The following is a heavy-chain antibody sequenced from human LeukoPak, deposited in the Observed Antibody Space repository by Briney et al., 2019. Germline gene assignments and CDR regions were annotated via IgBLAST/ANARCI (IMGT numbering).Heavy chain of an antibody. CDR3: AGVRSVGVLRYDYDSSGYPYYFDY. CDR2: IYYSGST. V-gene: IGHV4-59*01. J-gene: IGHJ4*02. Sequence: SETLSLTCTVSGGSISSYYWSWIRQPPGKGLEWIGYIYYSGSTNYNPSLKSRVTISIDTSKNQFSLKLSSVTAADTAVYYGAGVRSVGVLRYDYDSSGYPYYFDYWGQGTPVTVSS. CDR1: GGSISSYY. D-gene: IGHD3-22*01.